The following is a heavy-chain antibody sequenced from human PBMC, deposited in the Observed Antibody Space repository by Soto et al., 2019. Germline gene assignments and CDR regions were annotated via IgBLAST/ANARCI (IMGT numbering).Heavy chain of an antibody. CDR2: IYYSGST. CDR3: ARRYSYGPFDY. CDR1: GGSISSGDYY. Sequence: SETQSLTCTVSGGSISSGDYYWSWIRQPPGKGLEWIGYIYYSGSTYYNPSLKSRVTISVDTSKNQFSLKLSSVTAADTAVYYCARRYSYGPFDYWGQGTLVTVSS. J-gene: IGHJ4*02. V-gene: IGHV4-30-4*01. D-gene: IGHD5-18*01.